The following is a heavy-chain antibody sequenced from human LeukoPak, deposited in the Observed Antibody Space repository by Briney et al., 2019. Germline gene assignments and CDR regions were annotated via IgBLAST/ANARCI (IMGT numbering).Heavy chain of an antibody. D-gene: IGHD3-10*01. J-gene: IGHJ4*02. CDR2: ISSSSSSYI. V-gene: IGHV3-21*01. CDR3: ARDQGSYYGSGSYKTFDY. CDR1: GFTFSSYS. Sequence: PGGSLRLSCAASGFTFSSYSMNWVRQAPGKGLEWVSSISSSSSSYIYYADSVKGRFTISRDNAKNSLYLQMYSLRAEDTAVYYCARDQGSYYGSGSYKTFDYWGQGTLVTVSS.